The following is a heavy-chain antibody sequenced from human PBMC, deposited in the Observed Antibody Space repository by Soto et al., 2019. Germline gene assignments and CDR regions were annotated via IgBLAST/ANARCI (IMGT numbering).Heavy chain of an antibody. Sequence: PGGSLRHSCAASGFSFSTYNMDWVRQAPGKGPEWIAYISTTSFTIYYADSVKGRFTISRDNDRNSLYLEMNSLRDEDTAVYYCARDRCYDGTCYSASDSWGQGTLVTVSS. V-gene: IGHV3-48*02. J-gene: IGHJ5*01. CDR1: GFSFSTYN. D-gene: IGHD2-15*01. CDR3: ARDRCYDGTCYSASDS. CDR2: ISTTSFTI.